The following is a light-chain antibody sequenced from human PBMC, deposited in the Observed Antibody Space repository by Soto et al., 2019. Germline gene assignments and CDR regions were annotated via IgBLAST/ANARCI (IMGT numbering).Light chain of an antibody. J-gene: IGLJ1*01. V-gene: IGLV2-14*03. CDR1: SSDVGAFNY. Sequence: QSVLTQPASVSGSPGQSIAISCTGTSSDVGAFNYVSWHQQHPGKAPKFMIFDVSSRPSGVSDRFSGSKSGNTASLTISGLQTEDEADYYCASYTTSSTYVFGTGTKVTVL. CDR2: DVS. CDR3: ASYTTSSTYV.